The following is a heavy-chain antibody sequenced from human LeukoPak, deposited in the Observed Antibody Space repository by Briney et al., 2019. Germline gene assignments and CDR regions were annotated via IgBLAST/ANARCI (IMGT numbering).Heavy chain of an antibody. CDR2: ISAYNGNT. V-gene: IGHV1-18*01. Sequence: ASVKVSCKASGYTFTSCGISWVRQAPGQGLEGLEWISAYNGNTNYAQKPQGRVTMTTDTSTSTAYMELRSLRSDDTAVYYCARDDRMDYYDSSGFVYYYYGMDGWGQGTTVTVSS. J-gene: IGHJ6*02. CDR3: ARDDRMDYYDSSGFVYYYYGMDG. D-gene: IGHD3-22*01. CDR1: GYTFTSCG.